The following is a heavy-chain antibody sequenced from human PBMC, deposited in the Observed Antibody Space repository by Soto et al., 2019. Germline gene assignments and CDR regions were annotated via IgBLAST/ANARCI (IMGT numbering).Heavy chain of an antibody. V-gene: IGHV3-23*01. CDR3: AKEGQYYDILTGYRSYYGMDV. J-gene: IGHJ6*02. Sequence: PGGSLRLSCAASGFTFSSYAMNWVRQAPGKGLEWVSVISGSGGSTYYADSVKGRFTISRDNSKNTLYLQMNSLRAEDTAVYYCAKEGQYYDILTGYRSYYGMDVWGQGTTVTVSS. CDR2: ISGSGGST. CDR1: GFTFSSYA. D-gene: IGHD3-9*01.